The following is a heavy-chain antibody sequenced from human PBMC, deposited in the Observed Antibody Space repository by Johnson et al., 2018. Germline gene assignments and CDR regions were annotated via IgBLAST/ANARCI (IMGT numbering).Heavy chain of an antibody. J-gene: IGHJ3*02. Sequence: VQLVESGGGVVQPGRSLRLSCAASGFTFSSYWMHCVRQAPGKGLVWVSRINSDGSSPSYADSVKGRFTISRDNAKNTLYLQMNSLKAEDTAVYYCARVLSGAFDIWGQGTMVTVSS. CDR1: GFTFSSYW. D-gene: IGHD3-16*02. CDR2: INSDGSSP. CDR3: ARVLSGAFDI. V-gene: IGHV3-74*02.